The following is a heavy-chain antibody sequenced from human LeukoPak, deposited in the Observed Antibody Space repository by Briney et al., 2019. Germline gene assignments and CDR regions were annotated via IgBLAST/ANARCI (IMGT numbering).Heavy chain of an antibody. Sequence: SETLSLTCAVYGGSFSGYYWSWIRQPPGKGLEWIGEINQSGSTNYNPSLKSRVTISVDTSKNQFSLKLSSVTAADTAVYYCARLTMVRGVEPAKRYYYYYMDVWGKGTTVTISS. CDR1: GGSFSGYY. CDR3: ARLTMVRGVEPAKRYYYYYMDV. D-gene: IGHD3-10*01. V-gene: IGHV4-34*01. J-gene: IGHJ6*03. CDR2: INQSGST.